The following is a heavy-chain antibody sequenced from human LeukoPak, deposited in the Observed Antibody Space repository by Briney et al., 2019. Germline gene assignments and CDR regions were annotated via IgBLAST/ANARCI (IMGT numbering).Heavy chain of an antibody. CDR3: ARVKYDILTGFLFDY. V-gene: IGHV4-59*01. CDR1: GGSISSYY. CDR2: IYYSGSN. Sequence: PSETLSLTCTVSGGSISSYYWSRIRQPPGKGLEWIGYIYYSGSNNYNPSLKSRVTISVDRSKNQFSLKLSSVTAADTAVYYCARVKYDILTGFLFDYWGQGTLVTVSS. D-gene: IGHD3-9*01. J-gene: IGHJ4*02.